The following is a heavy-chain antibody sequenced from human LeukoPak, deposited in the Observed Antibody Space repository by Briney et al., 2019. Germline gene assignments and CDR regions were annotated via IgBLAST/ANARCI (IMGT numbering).Heavy chain of an antibody. D-gene: IGHD3-22*01. Sequence: GGSLRLSCAASGFTFSSYGMSWVRQAPGKGLEWVSSISGSGGSTYYADSVKGRFTISRDNSKNTLYLQMNSLRAEDTAVYYCAKDDRYTIRVVGGFDYWGQGTLVTVSS. CDR1: GFTFSSYG. CDR3: AKDDRYTIRVVGGFDY. J-gene: IGHJ4*02. CDR2: ISGSGGST. V-gene: IGHV3-23*01.